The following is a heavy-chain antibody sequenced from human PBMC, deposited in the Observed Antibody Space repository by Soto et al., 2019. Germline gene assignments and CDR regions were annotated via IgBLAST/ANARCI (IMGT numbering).Heavy chain of an antibody. CDR3: ARSEGATIACDD. J-gene: IGHJ4*02. V-gene: IGHV4-4*02. D-gene: IGHD1-26*01. CDR1: GGSISSSNW. Sequence: QVQLQESGPGLVKPSGTLSLTCAVSGGSISSSNWWSWVRQPPGKGLEWIGEIYHSGSTNYNPSHKSRLTISVDKSKNTFSLKLSSVPAADTAVYYCARSEGATIACDDRGQGTLVTVAS. CDR2: IYHSGST.